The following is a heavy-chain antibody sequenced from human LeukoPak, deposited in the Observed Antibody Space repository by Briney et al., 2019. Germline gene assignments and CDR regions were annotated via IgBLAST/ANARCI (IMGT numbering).Heavy chain of an antibody. V-gene: IGHV3-23*01. CDR3: AKAQSGYSDLEY. J-gene: IGHJ4*02. D-gene: IGHD4-17*01. CDR1: GFTFSSYA. Sequence: GGSLRLSCAASGFTFSSYAMSWVRQAPGKGLEWVSVISGSGGTTYHADSVKGRFTISRDNSKNTLYMQMNSLRAEDTAVYYCAKAQSGYSDLEYWGQGTLVTISS. CDR2: ISGSGGTT.